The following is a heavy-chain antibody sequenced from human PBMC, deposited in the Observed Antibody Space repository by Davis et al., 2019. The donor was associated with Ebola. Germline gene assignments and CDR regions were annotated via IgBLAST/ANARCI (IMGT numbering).Heavy chain of an antibody. CDR2: IYPGDSDT. V-gene: IGHV5-51*01. J-gene: IGHJ4*02. Sequence: GESLKISCKGSGYSFTSYWIGWVRQMPGKGLEWMGIIYPGDSDTRYSPSFQGQVTISADKSISTAYLQWSSLKASDTAMYYCARHNGPVAGIKRPPDYWGQGTLVTVSS. CDR3: ARHNGPVAGIKRPPDY. CDR1: GYSFTSYW. D-gene: IGHD6-19*01.